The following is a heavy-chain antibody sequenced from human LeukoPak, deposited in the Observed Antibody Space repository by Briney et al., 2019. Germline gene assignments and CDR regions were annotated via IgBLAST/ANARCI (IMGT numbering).Heavy chain of an antibody. CDR1: GGTFSSYA. CDR2: IIPIFGTA. CDR3: ARDRGIAAPSGP. Sequence: ASVKVSCKASGGTFSSYAISWVRQAPGQGLEWMGGIIPIFGTANYAQKFQGRVTITADESTSTAYMELSSLRSEDTAVYYCARDRGIAAPSGPWGQGTLVTVSS. J-gene: IGHJ5*02. V-gene: IGHV1-69*13. D-gene: IGHD6-6*01.